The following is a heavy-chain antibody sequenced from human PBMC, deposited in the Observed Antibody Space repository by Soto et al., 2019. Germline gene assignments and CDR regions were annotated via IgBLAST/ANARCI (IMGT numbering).Heavy chain of an antibody. V-gene: IGHV4-34*01. Sequence: QVQLQQWGAGLLKPSETLSLTCAVYGESFSGYYWSCIRQPPGKGLEWLGEINHSGSTNYNPYLKSRVTISVDTSKNQFSLKLSSVTAADTAVYYCAIAYGSGYTDFDYWGQGTLVTVSS. CDR3: AIAYGSGYTDFDY. J-gene: IGHJ4*02. CDR2: INHSGST. D-gene: IGHD3-10*01. CDR1: GESFSGYY.